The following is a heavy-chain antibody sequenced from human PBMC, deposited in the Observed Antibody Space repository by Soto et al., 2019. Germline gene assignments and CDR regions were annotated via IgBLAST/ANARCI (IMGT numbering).Heavy chain of an antibody. V-gene: IGHV1-18*01. J-gene: IGHJ4*02. CDR3: ERGRYGDY. D-gene: IGHD1-1*01. CDR1: GYIFTTYG. CDR2: ISAHNGNT. Sequence: QVHLVQSGAEVKKPGASVKVSCKGSGYIFTTYGLTWVRQAPGQGLEWMGWISAHNGNTNYAQKLQGRVTVTRDTSTSTAYMELRNLRSDDTAVYYCERGRYGDYWGQGALVTVSS.